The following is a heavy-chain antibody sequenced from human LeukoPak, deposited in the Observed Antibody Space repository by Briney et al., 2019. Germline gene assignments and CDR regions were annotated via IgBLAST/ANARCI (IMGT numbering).Heavy chain of an antibody. CDR1: AFTFSGSA. CDR2: ISRSSSSK. V-gene: IGHV3-48*02. Sequence: GGSLRLSCAASAFTFSGSAMSWVRQAPGKGLEWVAYISRSSSSKHYADSVKGRFTISRDNAKNSLYLQMSSLRDEDTAVYYCVREDPSEYGSIDYWGQGTLVTVSS. CDR3: VREDPSEYGSIDY. D-gene: IGHD3-10*01. J-gene: IGHJ4*02.